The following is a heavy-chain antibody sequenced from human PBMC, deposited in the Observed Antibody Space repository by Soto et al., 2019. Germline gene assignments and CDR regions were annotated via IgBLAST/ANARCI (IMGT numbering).Heavy chain of an antibody. CDR2: ISWNSGSR. CDR1: GFTFDDYA. Sequence: ESGGGLVQPGRSLRLSCAASGFTFDDYAMHWVRQVPGKGPEWVSGISWNSGSRGYAESVRGRFTISRDNAKNSLYLQMNSLRAEDTALYYCAKRKGDLEILKTTVTTFWGPFHIWGQGTMVTVSS. CDR3: AKRKGDLEILKTTVTTFWGPFHI. V-gene: IGHV3-9*01. J-gene: IGHJ3*02. D-gene: IGHD4-17*01.